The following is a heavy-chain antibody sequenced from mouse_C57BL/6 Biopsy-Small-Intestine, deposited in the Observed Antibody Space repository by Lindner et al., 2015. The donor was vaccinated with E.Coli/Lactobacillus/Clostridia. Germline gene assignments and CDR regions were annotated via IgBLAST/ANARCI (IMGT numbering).Heavy chain of an antibody. D-gene: IGHD4-1*01. J-gene: IGHJ1*03. CDR2: INPNNGGT. Sequence: VQLQESGPELVKPGASVRMSCKASGYTFTDYNMHWVKQSHGKSLEWIGYINPNNGGTSYNQKFKGKATLTVNKSSSTAYMELRSLTSEDSAVYYCARELGRGYFDVWGTGTTVTVSS. CDR3: ARELGRGYFDV. V-gene: IGHV1-22*01. CDR1: GYTFTDYN.